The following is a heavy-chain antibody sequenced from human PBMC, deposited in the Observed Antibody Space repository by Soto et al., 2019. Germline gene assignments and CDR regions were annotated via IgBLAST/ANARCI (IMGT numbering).Heavy chain of an antibody. V-gene: IGHV3-74*01. CDR1: GFTFSAYW. D-gene: IGHD1-1*01. CDR2: ISDAGSTA. J-gene: IGHJ4*02. Sequence: GGSLRLSCAVCGFTFSAYWMHWVRQVPGKGITWVSRISDAGSTAPYADSVKGRYVISRDNAKNSLYLEMNTLRAEDYGLYYSATGPRVSSTVTGAHWGRGTLVTVSS. CDR3: ATGPRVSSTVTGAH.